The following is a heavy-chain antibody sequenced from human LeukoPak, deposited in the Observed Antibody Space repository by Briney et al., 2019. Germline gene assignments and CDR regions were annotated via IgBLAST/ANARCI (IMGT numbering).Heavy chain of an antibody. J-gene: IGHJ4*02. V-gene: IGHV4-34*01. CDR1: GGSFSGYY. Sequence: SETLSLTCAVYGGSFSGYYWSWIRQPPGKGLEWIGEINHSGSTNYNPSLKSRVTISVDTSKNQFSLKLSSVTAADTAVYYCARLRNVGATAGYWGQGTLVTVSS. D-gene: IGHD1-26*01. CDR2: INHSGST. CDR3: ARLRNVGATAGY.